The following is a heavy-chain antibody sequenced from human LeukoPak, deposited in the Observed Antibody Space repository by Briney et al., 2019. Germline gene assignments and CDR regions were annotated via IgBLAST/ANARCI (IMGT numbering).Heavy chain of an antibody. CDR1: GGSINSYF. CDR2: IYSSGST. J-gene: IGHJ4*02. CDR3: AAGETVVAIDY. V-gene: IGHV4-59*01. Sequence: SETLSLTCTVSGGSINSYFWSWIRQPPGKGLEWIGYIYSSGSTDYNPSLKSRVTISVDTSKNQFSLKLRSVTAADTALYYCAAGETVVAIDYWGQGTLVTVSS. D-gene: IGHD2-15*01.